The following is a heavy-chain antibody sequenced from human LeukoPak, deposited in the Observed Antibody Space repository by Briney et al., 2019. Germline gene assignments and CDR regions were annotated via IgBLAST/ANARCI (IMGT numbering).Heavy chain of an antibody. CDR1: GFTFSSYD. D-gene: IGHD4-17*01. Sequence: PGGSLRLSCAASGFTFSSYDMHWVRQAPGKGLEWVAVISYDGSNKYYADSVKGRFTISRDNSKNTLYLHMNSLRAEDTAVYYCARGWSTVTTFDYWGQGTLVTVSS. J-gene: IGHJ4*02. CDR3: ARGWSTVTTFDY. V-gene: IGHV3-30-3*01. CDR2: ISYDGSNK.